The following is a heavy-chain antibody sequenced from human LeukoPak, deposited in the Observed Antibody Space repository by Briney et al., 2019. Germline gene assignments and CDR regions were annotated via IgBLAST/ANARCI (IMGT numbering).Heavy chain of an antibody. CDR3: ARGMYYFDY. J-gene: IGHJ4*02. CDR2: IYYTGST. CDR1: GVSISSYY. V-gene: IGHV4-59*01. Sequence: PAETLSLTCTVSGVSISSYYWSWIRQPPGKGLEWIGYIYYTGSTNSKHSLKSRVTISVATSKNQFSLKLSSVTAADTAVYYCARGMYYFDYWGQGTLVTVSS.